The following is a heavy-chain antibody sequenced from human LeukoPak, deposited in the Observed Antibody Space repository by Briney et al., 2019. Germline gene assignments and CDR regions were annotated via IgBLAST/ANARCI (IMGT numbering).Heavy chain of an antibody. CDR1: GGTFSSYA. D-gene: IGHD5-12*01. J-gene: IGHJ4*02. Sequence: SVKVSCKASGGTFSSYAISWVRQAPGQGLEWMGGIIPIFGTANYAQKFQGRVTITADESTSTAYMELSSLRSEDTAVYYCARGRRGIATIIDYWGQGTLVTVSS. CDR3: ARGRRGIATIIDY. CDR2: IIPIFGTA. V-gene: IGHV1-69*13.